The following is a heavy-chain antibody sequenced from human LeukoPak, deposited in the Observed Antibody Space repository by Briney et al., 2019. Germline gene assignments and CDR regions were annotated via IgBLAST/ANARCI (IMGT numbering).Heavy chain of an antibody. Sequence: ASVKVSCKASGYTFTSYDINWVRQATGQGLEWMGWMNPNSGNTGYAQKFQGRVTMTRNTSISTAYMELSRLSSDDTAVYYCARDFNYGDSSNYYMDVWGKGTTVTVSS. CDR3: ARDFNYGDSSNYYMDV. CDR2: MNPNSGNT. CDR1: GYTFTSYD. J-gene: IGHJ6*03. D-gene: IGHD4-17*01. V-gene: IGHV1-8*01.